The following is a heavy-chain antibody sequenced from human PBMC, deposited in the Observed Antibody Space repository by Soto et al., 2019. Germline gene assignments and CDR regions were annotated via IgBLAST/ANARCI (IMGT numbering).Heavy chain of an antibody. Sequence: ASVKVSCKASGYTFTSYGISWGRQAPGQGLEWGGWTSAYNGNSNYAQKYHGRVTMTTDTSTSTAYMEMSSLRSDDTAVYYCARIADCSTTSCSFPSRFHIRGYYYYYGLDVWGQGTMVTVSS. D-gene: IGHD2-2*01. CDR2: TSAYNGNS. CDR3: ARIADCSTTSCSFPSRFHIRGYYYYYGLDV. CDR1: GYTFTSYG. J-gene: IGHJ6*02. V-gene: IGHV1-18*01.